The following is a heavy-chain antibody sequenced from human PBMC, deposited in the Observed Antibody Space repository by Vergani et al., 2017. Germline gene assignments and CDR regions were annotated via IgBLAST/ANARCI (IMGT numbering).Heavy chain of an antibody. CDR2: ISGSGGST. CDR3: AKALRLGEVGATKY. CDR1: GFTFSSYA. V-gene: IGHV3-23*01. D-gene: IGHD1-26*01. J-gene: IGHJ4*02. Sequence: EVQLLESGGGLVQPGGSLSLSCAASGFTFSSYAMSWVRQAPGKGLEWVSAISGSGGSTYYADSVKGRFTISRDNSKNTLYLQMNSLRAEDTAVYYCAKALRLGEVGATKYWGQGTLVTVSS.